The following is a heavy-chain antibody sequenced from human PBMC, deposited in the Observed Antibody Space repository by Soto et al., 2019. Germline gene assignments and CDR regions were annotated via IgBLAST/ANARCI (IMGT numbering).Heavy chain of an antibody. CDR1: GYKFSNYW. CDR3: AGGGVRGVITRTRDYYGMDV. V-gene: IGHV5-10-1*04. Sequence: GESLKISCKGSGYKFSNYWISWVRQMPGKGLEWMGRIDPGDSYTRYSPSFQGQVTISADKSISTAYLQWSSLKASDTAMYYCAGGGVRGVITRTRDYYGMDVWGQGTTVTVSS. CDR2: IDPGDSYT. J-gene: IGHJ6*02. D-gene: IGHD3-10*01.